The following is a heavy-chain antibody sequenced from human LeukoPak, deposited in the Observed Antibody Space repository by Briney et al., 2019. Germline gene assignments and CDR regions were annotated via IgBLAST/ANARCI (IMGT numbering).Heavy chain of an antibody. CDR1: GYTFTSYG. Sequence: GASVEVSCKASGYTFTSYGISWVRQAPGQGLEWMGWISAYNGNTNYAQKLQGRVTMTTDTSTSTAYMELRSLRSDDTAVYYCARDVNWNYAYRYYYFDYWGQGTLVTVSS. CDR3: ARDVNWNYAYRYYYFDY. CDR2: ISAYNGNT. J-gene: IGHJ4*02. D-gene: IGHD1-7*01. V-gene: IGHV1-18*01.